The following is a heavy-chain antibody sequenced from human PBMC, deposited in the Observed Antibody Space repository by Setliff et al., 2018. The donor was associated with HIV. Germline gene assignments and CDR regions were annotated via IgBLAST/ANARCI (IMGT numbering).Heavy chain of an antibody. CDR3: VRGVQSPPHYSSYYMDV. J-gene: IGHJ6*03. Sequence: SVKVSCKASGGNFNSYTISWVRQAPGQGLEWMGDIIHLLGITNYAQKFQGRVTINADQSTSTAYMELTSLRFDDPAMYYCVRGVQSPPHYSSYYMDVWGEGTMVTVSS. CDR1: GGNFNSYT. CDR2: IIHLLGIT. D-gene: IGHD3-3*01. V-gene: IGHV1-69*10.